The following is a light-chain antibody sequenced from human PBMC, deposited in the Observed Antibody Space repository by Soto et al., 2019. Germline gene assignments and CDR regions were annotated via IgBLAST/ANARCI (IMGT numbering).Light chain of an antibody. CDR3: LQDINYPWT. CDR2: DAS. CDR1: QDISNY. Sequence: DIQMTQSPSSLSASVGDRVTITCQASQDISNYLTWYQQKPGKAPKLLIYDASNLETGVPSRFSGSGSGTDFTFTISSLQPEDIATYYCLQDINYPWTFGQGP. V-gene: IGKV1-33*01. J-gene: IGKJ1*01.